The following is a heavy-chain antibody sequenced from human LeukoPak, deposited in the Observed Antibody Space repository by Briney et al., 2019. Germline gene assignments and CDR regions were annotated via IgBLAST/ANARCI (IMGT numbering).Heavy chain of an antibody. CDR1: GYTFTSYY. Sequence: ASVKVSCKASGYTFTSYYMHWVRQAPGQGLEWMGIINPSGGNTSYAQKFQGRVTMTRDTSTSTVYMELSSLRSEDTAVYYCARGPPPDGYNLGTIDYWGQGTLVTVSS. J-gene: IGHJ4*02. CDR2: INPSGGNT. CDR3: ARGPPPDGYNLGTIDY. D-gene: IGHD5-12*01. V-gene: IGHV1-46*01.